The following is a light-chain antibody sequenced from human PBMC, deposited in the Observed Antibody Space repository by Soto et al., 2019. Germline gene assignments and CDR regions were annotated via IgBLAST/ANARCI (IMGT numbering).Light chain of an antibody. Sequence: EFVLTQSPGTLSLSPGEGATLSCRASQSVPRSYLAWYQQKPGQAPRLLIYGTSSRATGIPDRFSGSGSGTDFTLTISRLEPEDFAVFYCQQYGSSITFGQGTRLEIK. CDR3: QQYGSSIT. V-gene: IGKV3-20*01. J-gene: IGKJ5*01. CDR1: QSVPRSY. CDR2: GTS.